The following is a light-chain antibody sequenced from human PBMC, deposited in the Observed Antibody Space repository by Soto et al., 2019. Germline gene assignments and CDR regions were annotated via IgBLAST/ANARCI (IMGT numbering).Light chain of an antibody. CDR3: CSYAGSGTDNYV. CDR1: SSDVGGYNY. V-gene: IGLV2-8*01. Sequence: QSALTQPPSASGSPGQSVTISCTGTSSDVGGYNYVSWYQQHPGKAPKLMIYEVSKRPSGVPDRFSGSKSGNTASLTVSGLQADDEADYYCCSYAGSGTDNYVFGSGTKLTVL. J-gene: IGLJ1*01. CDR2: EVS.